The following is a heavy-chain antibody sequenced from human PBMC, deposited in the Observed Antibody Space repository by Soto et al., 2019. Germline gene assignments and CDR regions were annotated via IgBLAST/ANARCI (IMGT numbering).Heavy chain of an antibody. Sequence: QLQLQESGSGLVKPSQTLSLTCAVSGDSISSGDYSWSWIRQPPGKGLECLGYIYDSGSTYYNPSLKSRLTISLDRSKNQFSLKLSSVTAADTAVYYCARGRTTWTYAFDYWGQGTLVTVSA. CDR3: ARGRTTWTYAFDY. J-gene: IGHJ4*02. D-gene: IGHD4-17*01. CDR2: IYDSGST. V-gene: IGHV4-30-2*01. CDR1: GDSISSGDYS.